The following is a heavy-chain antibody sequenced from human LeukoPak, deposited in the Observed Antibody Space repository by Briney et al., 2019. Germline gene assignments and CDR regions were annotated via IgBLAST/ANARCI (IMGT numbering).Heavy chain of an antibody. J-gene: IGHJ4*02. CDR2: IYTSGST. Sequence: SEALSLTCAVYGESFSSHSWSWIRQPAGKGLEWIGRIYTSGSTNYNPSLKSRVTMSVDTSKNQFSLKLSSVTAADTAVYYCAREFHYDFWSGWYDYWGQGTLVTVSS. CDR3: AREFHYDFWSGWYDY. V-gene: IGHV4-4*07. CDR1: GESFSSHS. D-gene: IGHD3-3*01.